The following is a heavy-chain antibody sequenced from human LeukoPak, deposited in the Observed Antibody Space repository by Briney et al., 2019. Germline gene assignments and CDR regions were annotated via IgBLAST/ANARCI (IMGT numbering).Heavy chain of an antibody. CDR1: GFTFGDYA. D-gene: IGHD4-17*01. J-gene: IGHJ4*02. Sequence: QPGRSLRLSCTASGFTFGDYAMSWVRQAPGKGLEWVGFIRSKAYGGTTEYAASVKGRFTISRDDSKSIAYLQMNSLKTEDTAVYYCTRSLTTRLREGYYFDYWGQGTLVTVSS. CDR2: IRSKAYGGTT. CDR3: TRSLTTRLREGYYFDY. V-gene: IGHV3-49*04.